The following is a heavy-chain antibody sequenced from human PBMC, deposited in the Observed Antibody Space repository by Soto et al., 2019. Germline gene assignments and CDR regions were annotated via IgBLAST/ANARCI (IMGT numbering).Heavy chain of an antibody. V-gene: IGHV4-39*01. CDR2: IYYRGNA. CDR3: GTLEALAPTSCYFGF. J-gene: IGHJ4*02. D-gene: IGHD1-1*01. CDR1: DDSINSDKYY. Sequence: PSETLSLTCSVSDDSINSDKYYWGWIRQPPGKGLEWIGSIYYRGNAYYNPSLQTQVTISLDKSTSQFSTKLNSVTPADSAVYFCGTLEALAPTSCYFGFWGPGALVSVSS.